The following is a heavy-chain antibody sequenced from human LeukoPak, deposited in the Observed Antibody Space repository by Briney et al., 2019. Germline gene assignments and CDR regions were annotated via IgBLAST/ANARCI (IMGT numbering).Heavy chain of an antibody. CDR3: TRGVVYPAWSGPHWSDY. J-gene: IGHJ4*02. CDR1: GFTFSSYW. V-gene: IGHV3-7*03. D-gene: IGHD3-3*01. Sequence: GGSLRLSCAASGFTFSSYWMSWVRQAPGKGLEWVANIKQDGSEKYYVDSVKGRFTIPRDNAKNSLYLQMNNLRAEDTAVYYCTRGVVYPAWSGPHWSDYWGQGALVTVSS. CDR2: IKQDGSEK.